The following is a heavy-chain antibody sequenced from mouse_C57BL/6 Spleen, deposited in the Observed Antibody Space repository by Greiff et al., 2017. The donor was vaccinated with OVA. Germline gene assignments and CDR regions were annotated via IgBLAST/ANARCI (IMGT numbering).Heavy chain of an antibody. Sequence: QVQLQQPGAELVKPGASVKMSCKASGYTFTSYWITWVKQRPGQGLEWIGDIYPGSGSTNYNEKFKSKATLTVDTSSSTAYMQLSSLTSEDSAVYYCARRGIYGNYGGYAMDYWGQGTSVTVSS. CDR3: ARRGIYGNYGGYAMDY. CDR1: GYTFTSYW. J-gene: IGHJ4*01. D-gene: IGHD2-1*01. CDR2: IYPGSGST. V-gene: IGHV1-55*01.